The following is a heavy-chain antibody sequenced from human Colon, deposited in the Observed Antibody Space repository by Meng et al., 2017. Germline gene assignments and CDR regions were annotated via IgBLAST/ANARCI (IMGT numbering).Heavy chain of an antibody. D-gene: IGHD1-7*01. J-gene: IGHJ4*02. CDR1: GDSISSDIW. Sequence: QGQVQGPGPGLGKPSGTLSLTCTVSGDSISSDIWWSWVRQPPGKGLEWIGEVYHRGDTNYNPSLKSRVDISVDKSKNQFYLSLFSVTAADTAVYYCGRDQGRELINHWGQGTLVTVSS. CDR2: VYHRGDT. V-gene: IGHV4-4*02. CDR3: GRDQGRELINH.